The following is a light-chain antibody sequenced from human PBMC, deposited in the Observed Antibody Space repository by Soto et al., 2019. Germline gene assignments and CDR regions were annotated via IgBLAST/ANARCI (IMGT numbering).Light chain of an antibody. J-gene: IGKJ1*01. CDR3: QQYNSYPWT. CDR2: KAS. Sequence: DIQMTQSPSTLSASVGDRVTITCRASQNIDKWLAWYQQKPGKAPNLLIYKASSLESGVPSRFSGSGSGTEFTLTISSLQPGDFAAYYCQQYNSYPWTFGQATKVEIK. V-gene: IGKV1-5*03. CDR1: QNIDKW.